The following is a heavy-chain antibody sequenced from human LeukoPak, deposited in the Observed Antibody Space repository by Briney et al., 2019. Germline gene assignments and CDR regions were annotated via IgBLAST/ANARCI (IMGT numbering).Heavy chain of an antibody. J-gene: IGHJ6*03. CDR2: INHSGST. V-gene: IGHV4-34*01. CDR1: GGSFSGYY. D-gene: IGHD5-18*01. CDR3: ARDSPAGYSPGQEHYYYYIDV. Sequence: SETLSLTCAVYGGSFSGYYWSWIRQPPGKGLEWIGEINHSGSTNYNPSLKSRVTISVDTSENQFSLKLSSVTAADTAVYYCARDSPAGYSPGQEHYYYYIDVWGKGTTVTVSS.